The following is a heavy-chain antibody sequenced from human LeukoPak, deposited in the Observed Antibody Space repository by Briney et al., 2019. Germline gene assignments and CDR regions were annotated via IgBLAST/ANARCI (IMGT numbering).Heavy chain of an antibody. CDR2: IYYSGST. Sequence: PSETLSLTCTVSGGSISSYYWSWIRQPPGKGLEWIGYIYYSGSTNYNPSLKSRVTISVDTSKNQFSLKLSSVTAADTAVYYCARDYSSSSFIGYFDYWGQGTLVTVSS. D-gene: IGHD6-6*01. CDR1: GGSISSYY. J-gene: IGHJ4*02. V-gene: IGHV4-59*01. CDR3: ARDYSSSSFIGYFDY.